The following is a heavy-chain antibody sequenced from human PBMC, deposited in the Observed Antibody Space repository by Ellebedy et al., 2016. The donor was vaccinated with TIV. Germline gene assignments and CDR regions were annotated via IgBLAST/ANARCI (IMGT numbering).Heavy chain of an antibody. V-gene: IGHV1-2*04. CDR3: ARSSYSSGWFDY. D-gene: IGHD6-19*01. CDR2: INPNSGGT. Sequence: AASVKVSCNASGYTFTGYYMHWVRQAPGQGLEWMGWINPNSGGTNYAQKFQGWVTMTRDTYISTAYMELSRLRSDDTAVYYCARSSYSSGWFDYWGQGTLVTVSS. CDR1: GYTFTGYY. J-gene: IGHJ4*02.